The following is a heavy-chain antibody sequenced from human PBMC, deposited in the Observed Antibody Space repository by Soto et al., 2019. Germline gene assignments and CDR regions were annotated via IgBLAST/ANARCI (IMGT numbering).Heavy chain of an antibody. D-gene: IGHD2-15*01. CDR1: GFTFSSYG. Sequence: QVQLVESGGGVVQPGRSLRLSCAASGFTFSSYGMHWVRQAPGKGLEWVAVIWYDGSNEYYADSVKGRFTISRDNSKNTLYLQMNSLRAEVTAVYYCASDLGYCSCGTCPRLGSIDYWGQGTLVNVSS. J-gene: IGHJ4*02. V-gene: IGHV3-33*01. CDR2: IWYDGSNE. CDR3: ASDLGYCSCGTCPRLGSIDY.